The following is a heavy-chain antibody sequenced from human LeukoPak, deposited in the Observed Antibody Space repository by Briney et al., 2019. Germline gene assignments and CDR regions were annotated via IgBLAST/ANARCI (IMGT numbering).Heavy chain of an antibody. CDR1: GFTFSNYA. CDR3: AKGSRIRGVIHFDY. J-gene: IGHJ4*02. D-gene: IGHD3-10*01. CDR2: ISGGGGST. Sequence: PGWSLRLSCAASGFTFSNYAMSWVRQAPGKGLEWVSSISGGGGSTYYADSVKGRFTISRDNSKNTLYLQMNSLRAEDTAIYYCAKGSRIRGVIHFDYWGQGTLVTVCS. V-gene: IGHV3-23*01.